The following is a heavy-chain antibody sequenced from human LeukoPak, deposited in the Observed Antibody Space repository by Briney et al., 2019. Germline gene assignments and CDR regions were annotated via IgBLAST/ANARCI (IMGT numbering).Heavy chain of an antibody. CDR1: GGSINNSNYY. D-gene: IGHD3-9*01. CDR2: IYYSGST. J-gene: IGHJ4*02. Sequence: SENLSLTCTVSGGSINNSNYYWGWLRQPPGKGLEWIGTIYYSGSTFYHQSLRSRITITMDTSKNQFSLKLSSVTAADKSGYYCAGDGSSGYDGWGQGTLVTVSS. V-gene: IGHV4-39*02. CDR3: AGDGSSGYDG.